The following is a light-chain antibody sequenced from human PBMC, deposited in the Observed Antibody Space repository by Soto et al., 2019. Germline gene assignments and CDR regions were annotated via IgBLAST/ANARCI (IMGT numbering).Light chain of an antibody. Sequence: QSVLTQPPSVSGSPGQSVTMSCTGTSTDFVSYNRVSWYQQPPGTAPKLIIYEASNRPSGVPDRFSGSKSGNTASLTISGIQAADEADYYCRLYTRENTYVFGKGTKVTVL. V-gene: IGLV2-18*01. CDR3: RLYTRENTYV. CDR1: STDFVSYNR. J-gene: IGLJ1*01. CDR2: EAS.